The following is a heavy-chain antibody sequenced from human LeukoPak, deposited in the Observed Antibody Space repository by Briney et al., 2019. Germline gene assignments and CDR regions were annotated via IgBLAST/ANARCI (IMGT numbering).Heavy chain of an antibody. Sequence: PSETLSLTCTVSGGSISSSSYYWGWIRQPPGKGLEWIGSIYYSGSTYYNPSLKSRVTISVDTSKNQFSLRLSSVTAADTAVYYCARLEYCSSTSCFAFDYWGQGTLVTVSS. J-gene: IGHJ4*02. V-gene: IGHV4-39*01. CDR1: GGSISSSSYY. D-gene: IGHD2-2*01. CDR3: ARLEYCSSTSCFAFDY. CDR2: IYYSGST.